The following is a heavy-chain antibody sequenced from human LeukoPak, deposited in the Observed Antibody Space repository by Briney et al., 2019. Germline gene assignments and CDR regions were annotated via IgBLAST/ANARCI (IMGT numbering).Heavy chain of an antibody. Sequence: PSGTLSLTCAVSGSSISSNNWWSWVRQPPGKGLEWIGEIYHSGNTNYNPSLKSRVTISVDKSNNQFSLKLTSVTAADTAVYYCAEPNIVATMGAFDIWGQGTVVTVSS. CDR2: IYHSGNT. V-gene: IGHV4-4*02. J-gene: IGHJ3*02. CDR3: AEPNIVATMGAFDI. D-gene: IGHD5-12*01. CDR1: GSSISSNNW.